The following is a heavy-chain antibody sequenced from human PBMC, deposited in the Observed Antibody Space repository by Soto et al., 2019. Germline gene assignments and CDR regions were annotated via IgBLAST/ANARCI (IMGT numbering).Heavy chain of an antibody. D-gene: IGHD3-3*01. CDR2: ISGSGGST. CDR1: GFTFSSYA. J-gene: IGHJ4*02. Sequence: GGSLRLSCAASGFTFSSYAMSWVRQAPGKGLEWVSAISGSGGSTYYADSVKGRFTISRDNSKNTLYLQMNSLRAEDTAVYYCAKQVRITIFGVVIPYFDYWGQGTLVTVSS. V-gene: IGHV3-23*01. CDR3: AKQVRITIFGVVIPYFDY.